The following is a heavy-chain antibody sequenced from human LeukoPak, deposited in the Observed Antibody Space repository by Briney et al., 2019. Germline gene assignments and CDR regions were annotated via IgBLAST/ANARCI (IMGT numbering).Heavy chain of an antibody. CDR2: FDPEDGET. D-gene: IGHD3-22*01. CDR3: ATNFLYYDSSGQDY. V-gene: IGHV1-24*01. CDR1: GYTLTELS. Sequence: ASVKVSCKVSGYTLTELSMHWVRQAPGKGLEWMGGFDPEDGETIYAQKFQGRVTMTEDTSTDTAYMELSSLRSEDTAVYYCATNFLYYDSSGQDYWGQGTLVTVSS. J-gene: IGHJ4*02.